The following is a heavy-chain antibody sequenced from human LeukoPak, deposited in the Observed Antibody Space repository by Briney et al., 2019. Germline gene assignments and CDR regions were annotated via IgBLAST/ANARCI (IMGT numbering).Heavy chain of an antibody. CDR2: IIPILGIA. CDR3: ARHHYPRGRWLQLDWFDP. D-gene: IGHD5-24*01. J-gene: IGHJ5*02. Sequence: SVKVSCKASGGTFSSYAISWVRQAPGQGLEWMGRIIPILGIANYAQKFQGRVTITADKSTSTAYMELSSLRSEDTAVYYCARHHYPRGRWLQLDWFDPWGQGTLVTVSS. V-gene: IGHV1-69*04. CDR1: GGTFSSYA.